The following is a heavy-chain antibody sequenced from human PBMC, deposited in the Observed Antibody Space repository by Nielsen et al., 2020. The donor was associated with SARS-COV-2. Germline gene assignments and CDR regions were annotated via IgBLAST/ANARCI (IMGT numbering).Heavy chain of an antibody. Sequence: GESLKISCAASGFTFSSYSMNWVRQAPGKGLEWVSSISSSSSYIYYADSVKGRFTISRDNAKNSLYLQMNSLRAEDTAVYYCARDYYYDSSGYYLDYWGQGTLVTVSS. CDR1: GFTFSSYS. CDR3: ARDYYYDSSGYYLDY. J-gene: IGHJ4*02. CDR2: ISSSSSYI. D-gene: IGHD3-22*01. V-gene: IGHV3-21*01.